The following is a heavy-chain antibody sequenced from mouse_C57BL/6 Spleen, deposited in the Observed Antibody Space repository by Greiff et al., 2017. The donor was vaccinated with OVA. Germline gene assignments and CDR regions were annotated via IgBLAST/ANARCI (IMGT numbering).Heavy chain of an antibody. J-gene: IGHJ1*03. CDR3: AREGV. V-gene: IGHV5-4*01. CDR1: GFTFSSYA. CDR2: ISDGGSYT. Sequence: EVKLMESGGGLVKPGGSLKLSCAASGFTFSSYAMSWVRQTPEKRLEWVATISDGGSYTYNPDNVKGRFTISRDNAKNNLYLQMSHLKSEDTAMYYCAREGVWGTGTTVTVSS.